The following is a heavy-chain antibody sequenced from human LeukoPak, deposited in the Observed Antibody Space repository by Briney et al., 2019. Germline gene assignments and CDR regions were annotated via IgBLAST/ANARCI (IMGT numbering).Heavy chain of an antibody. V-gene: IGHV1-18*01. Sequence: GASVKVSCKASGYTFTSYGISWVRQAPGQGLEWMGWISAYNGNTNYAQKLQGRVTMTTDTSTSTAYMELRSLRSDDTAVYYCARVCYDFWSGYNWYYYYYMDVWGKGTTVTVSS. CDR3: ARVCYDFWSGYNWYYYYYMDV. CDR1: GYTFTSYG. CDR2: ISAYNGNT. D-gene: IGHD3-3*01. J-gene: IGHJ6*03.